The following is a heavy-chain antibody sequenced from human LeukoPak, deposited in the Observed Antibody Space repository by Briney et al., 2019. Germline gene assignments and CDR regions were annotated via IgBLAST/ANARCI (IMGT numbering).Heavy chain of an antibody. D-gene: IGHD4/OR15-4a*01. CDR2: ISRRSRHV. J-gene: IGHJ1*01. Sequence: KPGGSLRLSCTASGFTFGDYSMNWVRQAPGKGLEWVSSISRRSRHVYYAGSVKGRFTISRDNAKNSLYLQMNSLRAEDMAVYFCVRDLMGSGATTAYLHHWGQGTLVTVSS. CDR1: GFTFGDYS. CDR3: VRDLMGSGATTAYLHH. V-gene: IGHV3-21*01.